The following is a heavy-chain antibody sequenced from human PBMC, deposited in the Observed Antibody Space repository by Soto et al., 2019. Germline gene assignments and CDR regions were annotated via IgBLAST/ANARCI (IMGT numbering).Heavy chain of an antibody. J-gene: IGHJ6*02. D-gene: IGHD2-21*02. CDR3: AKDRVVVTAILYYYYGMDV. V-gene: IGHV3-23*01. CDR1: GFTLSTFA. CDR2: IVGSGSQR. Sequence: GSLRLSCAVSGFTLSTFAMTWVRQAPGKGLECVSGIVGSGSQRHYADSVKGRFTISKDNSKNTLYLQMNSLRAEDTAVYYCAKDRVVVTAILYYYYGMDVWGQGTTVTVSS.